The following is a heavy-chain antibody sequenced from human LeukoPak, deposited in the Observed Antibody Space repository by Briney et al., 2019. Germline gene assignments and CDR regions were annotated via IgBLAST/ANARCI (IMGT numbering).Heavy chain of an antibody. D-gene: IGHD3-9*01. Sequence: GGSLRLSCAASGFTVSSNYMSWVRQAPGKGLEWVSVIYSGGSTYYADSVKGRFTISRDNSKNTLYLQMNSLRAQDTAVYYCAKPMYYDILTGYQFQYYFDYWGQGTLVTVSS. V-gene: IGHV3-53*01. CDR3: AKPMYYDILTGYQFQYYFDY. CDR2: IYSGGST. CDR1: GFTVSSNY. J-gene: IGHJ4*02.